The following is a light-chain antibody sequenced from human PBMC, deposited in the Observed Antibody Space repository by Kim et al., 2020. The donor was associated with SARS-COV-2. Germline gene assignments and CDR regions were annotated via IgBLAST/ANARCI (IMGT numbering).Light chain of an antibody. V-gene: IGLV1-51*01. CDR2: YNN. Sequence: QSVLTQPPSVSAAPGQKVTISCSGSSSNIGNNYVSWYQQLPGTAPKLLIYYNNKQPSGIPDRFSGSKSGTSATLGITGLQTGDEDDYYCGTWDSSLSAVVFGGGTQLTVL. J-gene: IGLJ3*02. CDR1: SSNIGNNY. CDR3: GTWDSSLSAVV.